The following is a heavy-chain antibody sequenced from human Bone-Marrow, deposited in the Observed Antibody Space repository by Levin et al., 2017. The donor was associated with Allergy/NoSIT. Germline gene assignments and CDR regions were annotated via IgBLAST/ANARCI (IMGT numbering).Heavy chain of an antibody. CDR3: ARGYRRHDGRSYSSGWYALEY. J-gene: IGHJ4*02. Sequence: GESLKISCAASGFTVSSNYITWVRQAPGKGLEWVSVIYSGGSTYYADSVKGLFTISRDNSKNTLYLQMNSLRAEDTAVYYCARGYRRHDGRSYSSGWYALEYWGQGTVVTVSS. CDR2: IYSGGST. D-gene: IGHD6-19*01. V-gene: IGHV3-66*02. CDR1: GFTVSSNY.